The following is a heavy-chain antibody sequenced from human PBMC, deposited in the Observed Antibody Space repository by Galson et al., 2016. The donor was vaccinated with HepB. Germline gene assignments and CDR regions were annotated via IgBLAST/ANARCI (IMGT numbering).Heavy chain of an antibody. CDR3: ARVAGGNQNFDY. D-gene: IGHD4-23*01. V-gene: IGHV3-74*01. CDR1: GFSVSDY. J-gene: IGHJ4*02. CDR2: INGDGRST. Sequence: SLRLSCAVSGFSVSDYMNWVRQAPGKGLVWVSRINGDGRSTTYEDSVKGRFTIPRDNAKNTPYLQMNSLRTEDSAVYYCARVAGGNQNFDYWGQGTLVTVSS.